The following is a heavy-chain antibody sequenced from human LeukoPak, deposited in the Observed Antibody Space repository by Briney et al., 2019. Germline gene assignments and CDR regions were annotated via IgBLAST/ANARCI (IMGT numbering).Heavy chain of an antibody. CDR2: TYYKSKWYN. CDR1: GDSVSSNSAT. CDR3: ARSHNGYVDY. Sequence: PSETLSLTCAISGDSVSSNSATWNWISQSPSRGLEWLGRTYYKSKWYNEYAISVRSRITINPDTSKNQFSLQLNSVTPEDTAVYYCARSHNGYVDYWGQGTLVTVSS. D-gene: IGHD2-8*01. V-gene: IGHV6-1*01. J-gene: IGHJ4*02.